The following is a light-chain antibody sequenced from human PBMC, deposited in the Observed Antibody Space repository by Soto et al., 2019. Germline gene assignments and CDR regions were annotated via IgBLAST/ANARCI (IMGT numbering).Light chain of an antibody. CDR1: QSISRW. CDR2: KAS. Sequence: DIQMTQSPSTLSASVGDRVTITCRASQSISRWLVWYQQKPGKAPNLLIYKASSLESGVPSRFSGSGSGTEFTLTISSLQPDDFGTYYCQQYSGYSLTFGGGTKVEIK. J-gene: IGKJ4*01. CDR3: QQYSGYSLT. V-gene: IGKV1-5*03.